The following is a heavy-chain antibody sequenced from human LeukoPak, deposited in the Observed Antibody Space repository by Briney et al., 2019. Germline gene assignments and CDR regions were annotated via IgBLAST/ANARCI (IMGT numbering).Heavy chain of an antibody. V-gene: IGHV4-34*01. CDR3: ARDYRGLQYGNYYFYYYMDV. D-gene: IGHD4-11*01. J-gene: IGHJ6*03. Sequence: SETPSLTCAVSGGSLTGYYWSWIRQAPRKGLGWIGEIDQSGRTKNDPSLKCRITISVDTSKNQFSLKVTSMTAADTAVYYCARDYRGLQYGNYYFYYYMDVWGKGTTVTVSS. CDR1: GGSLTGYY. CDR2: IDQSGRT.